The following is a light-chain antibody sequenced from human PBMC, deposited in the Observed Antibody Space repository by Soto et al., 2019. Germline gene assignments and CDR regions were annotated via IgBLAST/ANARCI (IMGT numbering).Light chain of an antibody. CDR1: QSISNY. J-gene: IGKJ4*01. Sequence: DIQMTQSQSSLSASVGDRVTITCRASQSISNYLNWSQHKPGKAPKLLIYAAYTLQSGVPSGFSGSGSGTDFTLTISSLQPEDFATYDCQQSFSTPLTFGGGTKIVIK. V-gene: IGKV1-39*01. CDR2: AAY. CDR3: QQSFSTPLT.